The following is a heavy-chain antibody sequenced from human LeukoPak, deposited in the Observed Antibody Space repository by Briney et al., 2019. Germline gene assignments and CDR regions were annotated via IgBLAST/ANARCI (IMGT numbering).Heavy chain of an antibody. CDR2: IKQDGSEK. CDR1: GFTFDDYS. D-gene: IGHD3-22*01. J-gene: IGHJ3*02. Sequence: GGSLRLSCAASGFTFDDYSMSWVRQAPGKGLEWVANIKQDGSEKYYVDSVKGRFTISRDNAKNSLYLQMNSLRAEDTAVYYCARGGLIVVKEKAFDIWGQGTMVTVSS. CDR3: ARGGLIVVKEKAFDI. V-gene: IGHV3-7*01.